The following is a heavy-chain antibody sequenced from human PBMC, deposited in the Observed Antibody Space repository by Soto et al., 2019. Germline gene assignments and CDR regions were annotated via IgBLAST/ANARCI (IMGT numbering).Heavy chain of an antibody. CDR2: IYWDDDK. J-gene: IGHJ4*02. Sequence: QITLKESGPTLVKPTQTLTLTCTFSGFSLSTSGVGVGWIRQPPGKALEWLALIYWDDDKRYSPSLKSRLTSTKDTSKNQVVLTMTNMDPVDTATYYCAHSRGSSGPYPSIYFDYWGQGTLVTVSS. D-gene: IGHD6-19*01. CDR3: AHSRGSSGPYPSIYFDY. CDR1: GFSLSTSGVG. V-gene: IGHV2-5*02.